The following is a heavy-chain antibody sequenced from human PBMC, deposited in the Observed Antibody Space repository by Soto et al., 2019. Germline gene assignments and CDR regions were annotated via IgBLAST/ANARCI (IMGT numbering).Heavy chain of an antibody. CDR2: ISHSGDNT. D-gene: IGHD4-17*01. J-gene: IGHJ4*02. CDR1: GFTFSSYA. V-gene: IGHV3-23*01. CDR3: AREETTVRTPFCEY. Sequence: EVQVLESGGGLVQPGGSLRLSCAVSGFTFSSYAMSWVRQAPGKGLEWVPAISHSGDNTYYADSGKGRFTISRDTSKNTLHLQMNSLRAEDTAVYYCAREETTVRTPFCEYWGQGTLVTVSS.